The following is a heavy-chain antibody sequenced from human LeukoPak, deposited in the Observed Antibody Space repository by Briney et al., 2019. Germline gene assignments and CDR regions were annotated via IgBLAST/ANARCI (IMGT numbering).Heavy chain of an antibody. CDR3: ATIVGATESNFDY. CDR1: GGSFSGYY. V-gene: IGHV4-34*01. J-gene: IGHJ4*02. CDR2: INHSGST. D-gene: IGHD1-26*01. Sequence: SETLSLTCAVYGGSFSGYYWSWIRQPPGKGLEWIGEINHSGSTNYNPSLKSRVTISVDTSKNQFSLKLSSVTAADTAVYYCATIVGATESNFDYWGKGTLVTASS.